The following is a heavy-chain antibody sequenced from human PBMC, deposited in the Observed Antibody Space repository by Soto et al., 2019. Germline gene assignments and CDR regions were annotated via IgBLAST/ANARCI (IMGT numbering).Heavy chain of an antibody. CDR1: GFTFSSNW. J-gene: IGHJ4*02. CDR2: IKHDGSEK. CDR3: AKDLGWNTFDY. V-gene: IGHV3-7*01. D-gene: IGHD1-1*01. Sequence: GGSLRLSCAASGFTFSSNWMSWVRQAPGKGPEWVANIKHDGSEKYYVDSVKGRFTISRDNARNSLYLQMNSLRVEDTAVYYCAKDLGWNTFDYWGQGTLVTVPQ.